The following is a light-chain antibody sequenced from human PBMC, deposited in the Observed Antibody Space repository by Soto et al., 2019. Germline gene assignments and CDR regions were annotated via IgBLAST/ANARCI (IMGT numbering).Light chain of an antibody. J-gene: IGKJ1*01. CDR1: QSVSTS. CDR2: EAS. CDR3: QQRGHWPRT. Sequence: EVVLTQSPATMSLYTGEGATICCRASQSVSTSLGWYQQKPGQAPRLLIFEASKRATGIPDRISGSGSGTDFTLTISSLEPEDFAVYYCQQRGHWPRTFGQGTKVDIK. V-gene: IGKV3-11*01.